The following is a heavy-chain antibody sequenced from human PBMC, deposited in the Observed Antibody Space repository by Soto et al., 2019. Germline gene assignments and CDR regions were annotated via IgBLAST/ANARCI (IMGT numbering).Heavy chain of an antibody. CDR3: AREREEMDTAMDDIYYYYGMDV. CDR2: ISYDGSNK. J-gene: IGHJ6*02. D-gene: IGHD5-18*01. CDR1: GFTFSSYA. V-gene: IGHV3-30-3*01. Sequence: QVQLVESGGGVVQPGRSLRLSCAASGFTFSSYAMHWVRQAPGKGLEWVAVISYDGSNKYYADSVKGRFTISRDNSKNTLYLQMNSLRAEDTAVYYCAREREEMDTAMDDIYYYYGMDVWGQGTTVTVSS.